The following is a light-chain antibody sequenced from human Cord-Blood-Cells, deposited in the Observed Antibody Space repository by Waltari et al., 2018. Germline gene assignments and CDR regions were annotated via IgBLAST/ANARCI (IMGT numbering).Light chain of an antibody. CDR3: QQYNNRPYS. J-gene: IGKJ2*03. Sequence: EIVMTQSPATLSVSTGERATLSCRASQSVSSNLAWYQQKPGQAPRLLSNGASTRATGIAARFSGSGSGTEFTLTISSLQSEDFAVYYCQQYNNRPYSFGQGTKLEIK. CDR1: QSVSSN. V-gene: IGKV3-15*01. CDR2: GAS.